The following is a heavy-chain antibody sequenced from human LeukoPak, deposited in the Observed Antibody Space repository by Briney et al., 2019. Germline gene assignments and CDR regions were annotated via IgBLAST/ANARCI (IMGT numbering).Heavy chain of an antibody. CDR3: ARAPEFSSGWLLDC. J-gene: IGHJ4*02. D-gene: IGHD6-19*01. CDR2: IHTSGST. V-gene: IGHV4-4*07. CDR1: GGSISTYY. Sequence: SETLSLTCTVSGGSISTYYGSWIRQSAGKGLEWIGRIHTSGSTNYNPSLKSRVTMSVDTSKNQFSLKVTSVSAADTGVYYCARAPEFSSGWLLDCWGQGSLVTVSS.